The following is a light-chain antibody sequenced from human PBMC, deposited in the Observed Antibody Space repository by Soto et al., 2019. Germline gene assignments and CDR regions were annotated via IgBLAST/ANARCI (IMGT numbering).Light chain of an antibody. CDR3: QQLKSYPLT. J-gene: IGKJ3*01. CDR2: AAS. Sequence: IQLTQSPSFLSASVGDRVTITCRASQGISSYLAWYQQRPGKAPKFLIYAASTLQSGVPSRFSGSGAGTEFTLTIGSLQPEDFATYYCQQLKSYPLTFGPGTKVDI. CDR1: QGISSY. V-gene: IGKV1-9*01.